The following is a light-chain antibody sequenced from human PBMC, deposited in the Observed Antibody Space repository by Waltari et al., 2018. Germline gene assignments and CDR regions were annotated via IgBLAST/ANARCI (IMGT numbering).Light chain of an antibody. CDR1: RSNIGNDY. Sequence: SVLPQPPSVSAAHGQKVTISCSGSRSNIGNDYVSWNQQRPGTAHKLLLYDNDKRFSAVPVRVSGSKSSTSATLGITGLQTGDEAEYYCVAWDHSLSAVLFGGGTKLTVL. V-gene: IGLV1-51*01. CDR2: DND. CDR3: VAWDHSLSAVL. J-gene: IGLJ2*01.